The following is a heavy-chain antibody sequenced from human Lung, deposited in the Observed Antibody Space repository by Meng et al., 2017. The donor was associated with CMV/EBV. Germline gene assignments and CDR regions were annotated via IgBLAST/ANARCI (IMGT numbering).Heavy chain of an antibody. CDR2: IAWDGGAK. V-gene: IGHV3-43*01. CDR1: GFTFADYS. D-gene: IGHD3-3*01. CDR3: AKDITKGHTSSLGIDY. Sequence: GESLKISCAASGFTFADYSMHWVRQIPGKGLDWVSLIAWDGGAKLYADSVKGRFTISRDNNKGSMYLHMNNLKSENTAVYYCAKDITKGHTSSLGIDYWGQGTXVTVSS. J-gene: IGHJ4*02.